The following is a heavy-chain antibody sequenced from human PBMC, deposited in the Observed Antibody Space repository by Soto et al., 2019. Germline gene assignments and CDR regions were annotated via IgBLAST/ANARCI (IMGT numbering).Heavy chain of an antibody. CDR2: IWYDGSNK. V-gene: IGHV3-33*01. CDR1: GFTSSGYG. Sequence: GGSLRLSCAASGFTSSGYGLHWVPKAPGKGREWVAFIWYDGSNKYYADSAKGRLTISRDKSKTTLSLQRSSLRAEDTALYYCARAGRACEPPSYYYRMDVWGQGPTVTVSS. J-gene: IGHJ6*02. CDR3: ARAGRACEPPSYYYRMDV.